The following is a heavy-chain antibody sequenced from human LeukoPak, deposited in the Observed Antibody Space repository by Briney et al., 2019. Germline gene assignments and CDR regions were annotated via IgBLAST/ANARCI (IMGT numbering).Heavy chain of an antibody. CDR1: GFVFSNSW. CDR3: ARRKEVQTTFDY. Sequence: PGGSLRLSCAASGFVFSNSWMGWVRLAPGKGLEWVANIKEDGSETYYVDSVKGRFTISRDNAKNSLELQMNSLRDEDTAVYYCARRKEVQTTFDYWGQGTLVTVSS. V-gene: IGHV3-7*01. D-gene: IGHD4/OR15-4a*01. CDR2: IKEDGSET. J-gene: IGHJ4*02.